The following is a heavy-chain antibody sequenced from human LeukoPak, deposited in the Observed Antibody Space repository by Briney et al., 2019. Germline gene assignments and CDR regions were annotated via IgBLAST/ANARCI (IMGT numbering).Heavy chain of an antibody. CDR3: ARVMRRDGYNRPLDY. CDR1: GYTFTSYG. J-gene: IGHJ4*02. D-gene: IGHD5-24*01. Sequence: ASVKVSCKASGYTFTSYGISWVRQAPGQGLEWMGWISTYNGNTNYAQNLQGRVTMTTDTSTSTAYMELRSLRSDDTAVYHCARVMRRDGYNRPLDYWGQGTLVTVSS. CDR2: ISTYNGNT. V-gene: IGHV1-18*01.